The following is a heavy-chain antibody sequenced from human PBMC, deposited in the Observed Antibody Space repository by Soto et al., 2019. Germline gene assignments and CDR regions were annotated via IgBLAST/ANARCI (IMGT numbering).Heavy chain of an antibody. D-gene: IGHD3-22*01. CDR1: GFSLGRYA. J-gene: IGHJ4*02. Sequence: EVQLLESGGALVQPGGSLRLSCEASGFSLGRYAMSWVRQAPGKGLEWISVISASGSSVSYADSVKGRFTISTDNTENTLILLLKSLRVEDTVVYYSAKDYYYGSTGFYFDSRGQGTLVTVSS. CDR3: AKDYYYGSTGFYFDS. V-gene: IGHV3-23*01. CDR2: ISASGSSV.